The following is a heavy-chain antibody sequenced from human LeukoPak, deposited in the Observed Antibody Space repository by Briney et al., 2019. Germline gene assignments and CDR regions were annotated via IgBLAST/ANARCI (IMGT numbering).Heavy chain of an antibody. CDR2: IYTSGST. D-gene: IGHD5-24*01. V-gene: IGHV4-4*09. J-gene: IGHJ6*03. CDR1: GGSISSYY. CDR3: ARVPTKIYYYMDV. Sequence: PSETLSLTCTVPGGSISSYYWSWIRQPPGKGLEWIGYIYTSGSTNYNPSLKSRVTISVDTSKNQVSLKVSSVTAADTAVYYCARVPTKIYYYMDVWGKGTTVTVSS.